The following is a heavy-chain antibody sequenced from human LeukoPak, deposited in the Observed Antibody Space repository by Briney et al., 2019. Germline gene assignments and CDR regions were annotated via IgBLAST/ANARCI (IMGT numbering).Heavy chain of an antibody. J-gene: IGHJ4*02. CDR3: ASSSPVSIAFDY. D-gene: IGHD6-13*01. Sequence: GGSLRLSCAGSGLTFRRYDMSWVAQAPGKGLEWVSAISGSGGSTYYADSVKGRFTISRDNSKKTLYLQMNSLRAEDTAVYYCASSSPVSIAFDYWGQGTLVTVSS. V-gene: IGHV3-23*01. CDR2: ISGSGGST. CDR1: GLTFRRYD.